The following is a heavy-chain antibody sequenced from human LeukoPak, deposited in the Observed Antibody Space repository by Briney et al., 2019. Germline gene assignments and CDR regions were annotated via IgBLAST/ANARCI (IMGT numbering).Heavy chain of an antibody. J-gene: IGHJ4*02. CDR1: GYTFSNND. CDR3: VRGAKCSGADCDSTKEYVYYFDY. V-gene: IGHV1-8*02. CDR2: MNPISGNT. D-gene: IGHD6-25*01. Sequence: ASVKVSCKASGYTFSNNDINWVRQATGQGLEWMGWMNPISGNTGFVQKFQGRVTITRITSISTAYMEMSSLRSDDTAVYYCVRGAKCSGADCDSTKEYVYYFDYWGQGTLVTVSS.